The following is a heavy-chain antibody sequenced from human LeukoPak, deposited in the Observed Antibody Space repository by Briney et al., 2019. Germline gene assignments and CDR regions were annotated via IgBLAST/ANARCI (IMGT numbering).Heavy chain of an antibody. V-gene: IGHV3-48*01. Sequence: GGSLRLSCAVSGFTFSSYSMNWVRQAPGKGLELVSYISSSSSTKYYADSVKDRFTISRDNANNSLYLQMNSLRADDTAVYYCASGAEGYVFDTWGQGTLVTVSS. CDR2: ISSSSSTK. D-gene: IGHD5-12*01. J-gene: IGHJ5*02. CDR1: GFTFSSYS. CDR3: ASGAEGYVFDT.